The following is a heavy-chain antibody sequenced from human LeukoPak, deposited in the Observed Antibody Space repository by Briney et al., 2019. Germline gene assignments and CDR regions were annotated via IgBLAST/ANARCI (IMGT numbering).Heavy chain of an antibody. CDR1: GYTFTGYY. CDR2: INPNCGGT. J-gene: IGHJ6*03. V-gene: IGHV1-2*06. CDR3: ARGGAYNWNYHYYYYMDV. D-gene: IGHD1-20*01. Sequence: ASVKVSCKASGYTFTGYYMHWVRQAPGQGLEWMGRINPNCGGTNYAQKFQGRVTMTRDTSISTAYMELSRLRSDDTAVYYCARGGAYNWNYHYYYYMDVWGKGTTVTVSS.